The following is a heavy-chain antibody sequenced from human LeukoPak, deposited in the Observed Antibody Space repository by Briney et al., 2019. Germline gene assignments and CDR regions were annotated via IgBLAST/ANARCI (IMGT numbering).Heavy chain of an antibody. CDR2: INPNNGGT. V-gene: IGHV1-2*02. J-gene: IGHJ3*02. D-gene: IGHD2-21*01. Sequence: ASVKVSCKASGYTFTGYFIHWVRQAPGQGLEWMGWINPNNGGTKYAQKFQDRVTMTRDTSISTAYMELRSLRSDDTAVYYCARDLAVVDAFDIWGQGTMVTVSS. CDR1: GYTFTGYF. CDR3: ARDLAVVDAFDI.